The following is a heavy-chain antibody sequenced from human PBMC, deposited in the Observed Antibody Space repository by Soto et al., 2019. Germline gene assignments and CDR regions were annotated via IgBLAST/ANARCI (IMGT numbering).Heavy chain of an antibody. V-gene: IGHV4-59*08. J-gene: IGHJ4*02. CDR2: VYYSGSA. D-gene: IGHD2-2*03. CDR1: GSSITKYQ. CDR3: ARHAGSLGY. Sequence: QVHLQESGPGLVKPSETLSLTCTISGSSITKYQWSWIRQPPGKGLEWIGHVYYSGSANYNPTLKSRVTISIDTSKSQFSLNLGSVTAADTAVYFCARHAGSLGYWGQGTLVTVSS.